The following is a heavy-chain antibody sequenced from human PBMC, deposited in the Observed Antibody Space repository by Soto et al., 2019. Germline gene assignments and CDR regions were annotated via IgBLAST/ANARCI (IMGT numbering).Heavy chain of an antibody. CDR2: IYYSGST. Sequence: SETLSLTCPVSGGSISSSSYDWGLLRQRPGKGLEWIGSIYYSGSTYYNPSLKSRVTISVDTSKNQFSLKLSSVTAADTAVYYCARHGMDYYDSSGYYYSPYYFDYWGQGTLVTVSS. CDR1: GGSISSSSYD. D-gene: IGHD3-22*01. V-gene: IGHV4-39*01. CDR3: ARHGMDYYDSSGYYYSPYYFDY. J-gene: IGHJ4*02.